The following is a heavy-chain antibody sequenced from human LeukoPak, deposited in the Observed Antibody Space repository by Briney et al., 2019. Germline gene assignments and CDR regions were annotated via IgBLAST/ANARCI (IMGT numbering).Heavy chain of an antibody. V-gene: IGHV1-18*01. Sequence: ASVKVSCKASGYTFTSYGISWVRQAPGQGLEWMGWISAYNGNTNYAQKLQGRVTMTTDTSTSTAYMELRSLRSDDTAVYYCARGPPFNVFLYYFDYWGQGTLVTVSS. CDR3: ARGPPFNVFLYYFDY. J-gene: IGHJ4*02. CDR2: ISAYNGNT. D-gene: IGHD2/OR15-2a*01. CDR1: GYTFTSYG.